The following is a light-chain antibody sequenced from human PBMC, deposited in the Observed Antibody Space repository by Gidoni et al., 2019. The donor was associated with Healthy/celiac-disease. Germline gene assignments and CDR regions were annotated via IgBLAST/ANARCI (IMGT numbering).Light chain of an antibody. J-gene: IGLJ7*01. CDR1: SSNIGSNT. CDR2: SNN. Sequence: QSVLPQPPSASGTPEQRVTISCSGSSSNIGSNTVNWYQQLPGTAPKLLIYSNNQRPSGVPDRFSGSKSGTSASLAISGLQSEDEADYYCAAWDDSLNGAVFGGGTQLTVL. V-gene: IGLV1-44*01. CDR3: AAWDDSLNGAV.